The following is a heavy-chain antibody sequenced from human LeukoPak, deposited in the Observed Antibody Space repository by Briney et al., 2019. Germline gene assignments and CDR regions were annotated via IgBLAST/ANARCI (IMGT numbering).Heavy chain of an antibody. CDR1: GYTFTGYY. J-gene: IGHJ5*02. V-gene: IGHV1-2*02. CDR3: ARGGSGSYFSWLDP. Sequence: ASVKVSCKASGYTFTGYYIHWVRQAPGQGLECVGWINPNSGGTNYAQKLQGRVTMTRDTSISTAYMELSRLRSDDTAVYYCARGGSGSYFSWLDPWGQGTLVTVSS. D-gene: IGHD3-10*01. CDR2: INPNSGGT.